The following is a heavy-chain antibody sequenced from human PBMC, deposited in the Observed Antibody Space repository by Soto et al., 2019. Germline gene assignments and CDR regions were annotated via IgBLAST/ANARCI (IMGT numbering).Heavy chain of an antibody. CDR1: GGTFSSYA. CDR3: ARSADGAYCGGDCYWYFDY. D-gene: IGHD2-21*02. CDR2: IIPIFGTA. Sequence: VKVSCKASGGTFSSYAISWVVQAPGQGLEWMGGIIPIFGTANYAQKFQGRVTITADESTSTAYMELSSLRSEDTAVYYCARSADGAYCGGDCYWYFDYWGQGTLVTVSS. V-gene: IGHV1-69*13. J-gene: IGHJ4*02.